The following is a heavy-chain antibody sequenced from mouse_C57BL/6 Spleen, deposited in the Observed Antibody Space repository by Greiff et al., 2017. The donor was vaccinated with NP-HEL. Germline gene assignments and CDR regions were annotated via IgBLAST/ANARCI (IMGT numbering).Heavy chain of an antibody. CDR1: GYTFTSYG. J-gene: IGHJ4*01. CDR3: ARREGYGYAMDY. V-gene: IGHV1-81*01. D-gene: IGHD2-2*01. CDR2: IYPRSGNT. Sequence: VQLQQSGAELARPGASVKLSCKASGYTFTSYGISWVKQRTGQGLEWIGEIYPRSGNTYYNEKFKGKATLTADKSSSTAYMELRSLTSEDSAVYFCARREGYGYAMDYWGQGTSVTVSS.